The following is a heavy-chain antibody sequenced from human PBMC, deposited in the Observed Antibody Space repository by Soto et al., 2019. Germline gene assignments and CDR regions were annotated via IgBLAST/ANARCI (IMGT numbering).Heavy chain of an antibody. CDR1: GSTFTDYH. D-gene: IGHD6-25*01. J-gene: IGHJ5*02. V-gene: IGHV1-2*07. CDR2: INANNGVA. Sequence: QVHLVQSGAEVKKPGASVKVSCKASGSTFTDYHIHWVRQAHGQGLEFMGWINANNGVAGSAHQFQGRVTVTRDTSITTVYMELSKLRSDDTAVYYCAREGGSETLQPSYNWFDTWGKGTLVTVSS. CDR3: AREGGSETLQPSYNWFDT.